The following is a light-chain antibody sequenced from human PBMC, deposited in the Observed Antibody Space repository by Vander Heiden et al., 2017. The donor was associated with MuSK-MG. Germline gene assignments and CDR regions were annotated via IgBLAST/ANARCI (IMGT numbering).Light chain of an antibody. Sequence: EIVMTQSPATLSVSPGESATLSCRASQSVSSNLAWYQQKPGQAPRLLIFGASTRANGIPARFSGSGTGTDFTLTISSLQSEDFGVYFCQQDKNCPLTFGGGTTVEIK. CDR1: QSVSSN. J-gene: IGKJ4*01. CDR3: QQDKNCPLT. V-gene: IGKV3-15*01. CDR2: GAS.